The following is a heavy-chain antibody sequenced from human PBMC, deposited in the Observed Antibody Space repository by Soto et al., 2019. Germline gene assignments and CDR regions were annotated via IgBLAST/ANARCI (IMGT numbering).Heavy chain of an antibody. Sequence: GGSLRLSCAASGFTFSSYGMHWVRQAPGKGLEWVAVISYDGSNKYYADSVKGRFTISRDNSKNTLYLQMNSLRAEDTAVYYCAKEGLLWFGESQGGLDSWGQGTLVTVSS. J-gene: IGHJ4*02. V-gene: IGHV3-30*18. CDR1: GFTFSSYG. D-gene: IGHD3-10*01. CDR3: AKEGLLWFGESQGGLDS. CDR2: ISYDGSNK.